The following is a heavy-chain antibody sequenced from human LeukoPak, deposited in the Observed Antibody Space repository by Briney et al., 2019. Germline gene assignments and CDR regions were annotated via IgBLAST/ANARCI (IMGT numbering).Heavy chain of an antibody. D-gene: IGHD3-9*01. Sequence: GGSLRLSCAATGFSFRSYWMNWVRQAPGKGLEWLAIIKQDGSEKHYKGSVEGRFTISRDNAKDSLHLQMNSLRAEDTAVYYCAGGSGYLITSWGQGTLVTVSS. CDR2: IKQDGSEK. CDR3: AGGSGYLITS. V-gene: IGHV3-7*01. J-gene: IGHJ5*02. CDR1: GFSFRSYW.